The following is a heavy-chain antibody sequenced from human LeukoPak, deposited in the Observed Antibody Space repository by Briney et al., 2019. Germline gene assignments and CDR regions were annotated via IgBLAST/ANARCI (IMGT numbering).Heavy chain of an antibody. CDR1: GGSISSSSYY. CDR2: IYYSGST. V-gene: IGHV4-39*01. J-gene: IGHJ3*02. CDR3: ARQGAGGRAFDI. D-gene: IGHD6-19*01. Sequence: PSETLSLTCTVSGGSISSSSYYWGWIRQPPGKGLEWIGSIYYSGSTYYNPSLKSRVTISVETSKNQVSLRLSSVTAADTAVYYCARQGAGGRAFDIWGQGTMVTVSS.